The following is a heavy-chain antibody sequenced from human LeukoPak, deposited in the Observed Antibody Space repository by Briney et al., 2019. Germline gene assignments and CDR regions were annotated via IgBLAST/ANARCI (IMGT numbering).Heavy chain of an antibody. J-gene: IGHJ4*02. CDR2: ISYHGNNE. CDR1: GFTFSLYG. V-gene: IGHV3-30*03. D-gene: IGHD3-22*01. Sequence: GRSLRLSCAASGFTFSLYGMHWVRQAPGKGLEWVAVISYHGNNEYYADSVKGRFTISRDNSKNTLYLQMNSLTAEDTAVYYCARCPESNGYYYELDSWGQGTLVTVSS. CDR3: ARCPESNGYYYELDS.